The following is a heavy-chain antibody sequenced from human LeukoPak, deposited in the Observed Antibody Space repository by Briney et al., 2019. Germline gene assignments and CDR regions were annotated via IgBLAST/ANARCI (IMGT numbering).Heavy chain of an antibody. CDR1: GFTFSSYA. D-gene: IGHD4-17*01. Sequence: GGSLRLSCAASGFTFSSYAMSWVRQAPGKGLEWVSAISGSGGSTYYADSVKGRFTISRDNSRELLYLQMNSLRVEDTAVYYCAKDPNGDYVGAFDSWGQGTMVTVSS. V-gene: IGHV3-23*01. J-gene: IGHJ3*02. CDR3: AKDPNGDYVGAFDS. CDR2: ISGSGGST.